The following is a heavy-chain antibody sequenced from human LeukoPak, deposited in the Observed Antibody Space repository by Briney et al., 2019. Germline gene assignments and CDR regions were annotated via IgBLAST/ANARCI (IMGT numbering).Heavy chain of an antibody. CDR2: LYSGGST. D-gene: IGHD3-10*01. CDR1: GFSVSSKY. CDR3: ARVGDHYHWYLDV. J-gene: IGHJ2*01. V-gene: IGHV3-53*01. Sequence: PGGSLRLSCEGSGFSVSSKYMNWVRQALGKGLEWVSILYSGGSTYYADSVKGRFTVSRDTSKNTLYLHMNNLRVEDTAVYYCARVGDHYHWYLDVWGRGTLVTVSS.